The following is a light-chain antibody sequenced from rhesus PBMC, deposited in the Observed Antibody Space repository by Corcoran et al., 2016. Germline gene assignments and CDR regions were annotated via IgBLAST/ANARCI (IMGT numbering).Light chain of an antibody. V-gene: IGKV1-74*01. Sequence: DIQMTQSPSSLSASVRDRVTITCRTSDNVNNYLHWYQQKQGKAPKLLIYKASTLQSGVPSRFSGSGSGTDYTFTISSLQSEDVATYYCQHNYGTPFTFGPGTKLDIK. CDR3: QHNYGTPFT. CDR1: DNVNNY. J-gene: IGKJ3*01. CDR2: KAS.